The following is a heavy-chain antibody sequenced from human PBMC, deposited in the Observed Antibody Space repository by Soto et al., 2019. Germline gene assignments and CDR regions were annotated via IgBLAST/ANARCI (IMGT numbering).Heavy chain of an antibody. CDR2: IYPVDFDT. J-gene: IGHJ4*02. D-gene: IGHD1-26*01. CDR3: ASSVLVQSTMNYFDF. V-gene: IGHV5-51*01. CDR1: GYSFTNYY. Sequence: SLKISCSASGYSFTNYYLAWVRQMPGKGLEWMGIIYPVDFDTRYSPSFQGQVTISVDRSIRTAYLQWDSLKASDTAMYYCASSVLVQSTMNYFDFWGQGTLVTVSS.